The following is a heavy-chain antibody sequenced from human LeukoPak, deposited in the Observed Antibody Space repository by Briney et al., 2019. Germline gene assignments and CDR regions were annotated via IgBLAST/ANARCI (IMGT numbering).Heavy chain of an antibody. V-gene: IGHV1-69*02. CDR3: ARAIFGVVIKNENALDI. Sequence: SVKVSCKASGGTFSSYTISWVRQAPGQGLEWMGRIIPILGIANYAQKFQGRVTITADKSTSTAYMELSSLRSEDTAVYYCARAIFGVVIKNENALDIWGQGTMVTVSS. J-gene: IGHJ3*02. CDR1: GGTFSSYT. D-gene: IGHD3-3*01. CDR2: IIPILGIA.